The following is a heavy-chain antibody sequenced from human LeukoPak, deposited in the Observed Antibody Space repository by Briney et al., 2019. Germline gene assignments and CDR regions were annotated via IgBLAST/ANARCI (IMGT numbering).Heavy chain of an antibody. V-gene: IGHV4-59*12. J-gene: IGHJ3*02. D-gene: IGHD4-23*01. Sequence: TSETLSLTCTVSGGSINSGYWSWLRQPPGKGLEWIGYIYYSGSTYYNPSLKSRVTISVDRSKNQFSLKLSSVTAADTAVYYCARERWGYHATSDAFDIWGQGTMVTVSS. CDR1: GGSINSGY. CDR2: IYYSGST. CDR3: ARERWGYHATSDAFDI.